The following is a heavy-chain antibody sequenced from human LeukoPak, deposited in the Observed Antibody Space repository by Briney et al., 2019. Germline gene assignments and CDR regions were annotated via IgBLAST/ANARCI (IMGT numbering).Heavy chain of an antibody. Sequence: SQTLSLTCAISGDSVSSDSAAWNWIRQSPSRGLEWLGRTYYRSKWYNDYAVSMKSRITIKPDTSKNQISLQLNSVTPEDTAVYYCARDHRGIYSPFDYWGQGTLVTVSS. CDR1: GDSVSSDSAA. CDR2: TYYRSKWYN. J-gene: IGHJ4*02. V-gene: IGHV6-1*01. CDR3: ARDHRGIYSPFDY. D-gene: IGHD2-21*01.